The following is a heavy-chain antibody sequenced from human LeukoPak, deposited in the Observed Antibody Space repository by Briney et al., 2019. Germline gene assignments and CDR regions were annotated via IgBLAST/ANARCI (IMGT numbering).Heavy chain of an antibody. D-gene: IGHD6-13*01. Sequence: GGSLRLSCAASGFTFSSYGMHWVRQAPGKGLEWVAFIRYDGSNKYYADSVKGRFTISRDNSKNTLYLQMNSLRAEDTAVYYCAKDQVDRIAAAGTALDYWGQGTLVTVSS. CDR1: GFTFSSYG. J-gene: IGHJ4*02. CDR2: IRYDGSNK. CDR3: AKDQVDRIAAAGTALDY. V-gene: IGHV3-30*02.